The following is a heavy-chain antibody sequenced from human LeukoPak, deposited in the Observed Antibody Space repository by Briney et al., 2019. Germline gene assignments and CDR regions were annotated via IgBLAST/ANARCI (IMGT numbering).Heavy chain of an antibody. CDR1: GDSISSGSYY. Sequence: SETLSLTCSVSGDSISSGSYYWSWIRQPAGKGLEWIGRIYTSGSTNYNPSLKSRVTISADTSKNQFSLILRSVTAADTAIYYCARGYLYWGQGTLVTVSS. D-gene: IGHD1-14*01. CDR3: ARGYLY. J-gene: IGHJ4*02. CDR2: IYTSGST. V-gene: IGHV4-61*02.